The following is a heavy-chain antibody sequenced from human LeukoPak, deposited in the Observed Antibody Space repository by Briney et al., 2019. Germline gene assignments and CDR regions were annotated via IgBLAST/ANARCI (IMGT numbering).Heavy chain of an antibody. J-gene: IGHJ4*02. CDR2: IRNKAQSYTT. CDR1: GFTFSDHY. Sequence: QPGGSLRLSCAASGFTFSDHYMDWVRQAPGKGLEWVGRIRNKAQSYTTEYAASVKGRFTISRDDSNNSLYLQMNSLRAEDTAVYYCAKDLTKHWNSAPATWGQGTLVTVSS. D-gene: IGHD1-7*01. V-gene: IGHV3-72*01. CDR3: AKDLTKHWNSAPAT.